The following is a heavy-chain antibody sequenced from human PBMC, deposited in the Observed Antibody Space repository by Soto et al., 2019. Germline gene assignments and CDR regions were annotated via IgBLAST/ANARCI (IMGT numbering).Heavy chain of an antibody. V-gene: IGHV3-48*01. CDR2: ISSSSTTI. D-gene: IGHD2-15*01. J-gene: IGHJ4*02. CDR3: ARDLGYCSGGSCYPDF. Sequence: GGSLRLSCEASGFTFNTYTMNWVRQAPGKGLEWISYISSSSTTIYTDSVQGRFTISRDNAKNSLSLQMNSLRAEDTAVYYCARDLGYCSGGSCYPDFWGQGTLVTVSS. CDR1: GFTFNTYT.